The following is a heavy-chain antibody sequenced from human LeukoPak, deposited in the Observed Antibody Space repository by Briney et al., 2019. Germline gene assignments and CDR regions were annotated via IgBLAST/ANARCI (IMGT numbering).Heavy chain of an antibody. CDR2: IYTSGST. CDR1: GGSISSYY. J-gene: IGHJ5*02. V-gene: IGHV4-4*07. Sequence: SSETLSLTCTVSGGSISSYYWSWIRQPAGKGLEWIGRIYTSGSTNYNPSLKSRVTMSVDTSKNQFSLKLSSVTAADTAVYYCARGHDFWSGYYGGNWFDPWGQGTLVTVSS. CDR3: ARGHDFWSGYYGGNWFDP. D-gene: IGHD3-3*01.